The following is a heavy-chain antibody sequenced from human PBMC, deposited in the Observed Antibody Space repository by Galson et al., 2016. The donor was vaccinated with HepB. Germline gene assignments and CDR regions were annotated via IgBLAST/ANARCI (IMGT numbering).Heavy chain of an antibody. CDR1: GFTFSSYA. V-gene: IGHV3-23*01. CDR3: ANRLPGVSPGRN. CDR2: IGSTGIDT. Sequence: SLRLSCAASGFTFSSYAMSRVRQAPGKGLEWVSVIGSTGIDTHYADSVRGRFTISRDNSKNTLYLQMNSLRAEDTAVYYCANRLPGVSPGRNWGQGTLVTVSS. J-gene: IGHJ4*02. D-gene: IGHD2-21*01.